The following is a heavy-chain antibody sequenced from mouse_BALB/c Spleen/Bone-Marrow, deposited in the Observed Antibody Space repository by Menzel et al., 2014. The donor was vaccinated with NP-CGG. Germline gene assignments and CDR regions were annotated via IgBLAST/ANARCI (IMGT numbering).Heavy chain of an antibody. CDR1: GYTFTTFW. Sequence: VQLQQSGAELAKPGASVKVSCKASGYTFTTFWMHWIKQRPGQGLEWIGYINPTTSYTEYSQKFKDEATLTADKSSSTAYMQLSSLTSEDSAVYYCANGNSFAYWGQGTLVTVS. D-gene: IGHD2-1*01. CDR3: ANGNSFAY. J-gene: IGHJ3*01. V-gene: IGHV1-7*01. CDR2: INPTTSYT.